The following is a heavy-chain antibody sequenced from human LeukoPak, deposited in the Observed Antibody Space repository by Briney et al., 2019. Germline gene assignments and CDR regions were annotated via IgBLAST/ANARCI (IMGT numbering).Heavy chain of an antibody. CDR2: IKEDESEK. J-gene: IGHJ4*02. V-gene: IGHV3-7*01. CDR3: ARCNYYDSSRHPTSFEN. CDR1: GFTFGSYW. Sequence: GGSLRLSCAASGFTFGSYWMTWVRQAPGKGLEGVANIKEDESEKYYVDSARGRFTISRDNAKNSLYLQMNSLRAEDTAVYYCARCNYYDSSRHPTSFENWGQGTLVTVSS. D-gene: IGHD3-22*01.